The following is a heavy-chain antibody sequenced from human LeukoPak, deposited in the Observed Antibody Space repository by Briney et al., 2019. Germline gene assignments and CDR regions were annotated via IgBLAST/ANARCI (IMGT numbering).Heavy chain of an antibody. CDR2: ISYDGSNK. Sequence: PGRSLRLSCAASGFTFSSYGMHWVRQAPGKGLEWVAVISYDGSNKYYADSVKGRFTISRDNSKNTLYLQMNSLRAEDTAVYYCAKEGRARLYSGTIKYWGQGTLVTVSS. CDR1: GFTFSSYG. CDR3: AKEGRARLYSGTIKY. V-gene: IGHV3-30*18. D-gene: IGHD1-26*01. J-gene: IGHJ4*02.